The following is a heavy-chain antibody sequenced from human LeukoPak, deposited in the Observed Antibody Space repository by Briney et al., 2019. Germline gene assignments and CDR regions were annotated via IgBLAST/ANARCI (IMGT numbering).Heavy chain of an antibody. Sequence: QPGGSLRLSCAASGFTFDDYAMHWVRQAPGKGLEWVSGISWNSGSIGYADSVKGRFTISRDNAKNSLYLQMNSLRAEDTAVYYCARQENDFWSGDWGQGTLVTVSS. J-gene: IGHJ4*02. D-gene: IGHD3-3*01. V-gene: IGHV3-9*01. CDR2: ISWNSGSI. CDR3: ARQENDFWSGD. CDR1: GFTFDDYA.